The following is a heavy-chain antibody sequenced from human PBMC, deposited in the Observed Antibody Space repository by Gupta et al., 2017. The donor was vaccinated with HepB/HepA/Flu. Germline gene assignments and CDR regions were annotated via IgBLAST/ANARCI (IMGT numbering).Heavy chain of an antibody. CDR2: IYSAGST. Sequence: EVQLVESGGGLIQPGGSLRLSCAASGFTVSTNYMSWVGQAPGQGLEWVSVIYSAGSTYYADSVKGRFTISRDNSKNTLYLQMNSLRAEDTAVYYCARASAYDYWYSYPRYYYYMDVWGKGTTVTVSS. CDR1: GFTVSTNY. J-gene: IGHJ6*03. CDR3: ARASAYDYWYSYPRYYYYMDV. D-gene: IGHD3-3*01. V-gene: IGHV3-53*01.